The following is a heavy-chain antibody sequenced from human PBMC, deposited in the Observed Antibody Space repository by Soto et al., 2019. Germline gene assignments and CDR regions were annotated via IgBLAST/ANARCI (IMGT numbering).Heavy chain of an antibody. CDR3: ARARVYATGPLDF. V-gene: IGHV3-21*06. CDR2: ISSSSDYI. D-gene: IGHD6-13*01. J-gene: IGHJ4*02. CDR1: GYSISSGYY. Sequence: PSETLSLTCAVSGYSISSGYYWGWIRQAPGKGLEWVSSISSSSDYIYYADSMKGRVTISRDNAKNSLFLDMNSLTGEDTAVYYCARARVYATGPLDFWGQGTLVTVSS.